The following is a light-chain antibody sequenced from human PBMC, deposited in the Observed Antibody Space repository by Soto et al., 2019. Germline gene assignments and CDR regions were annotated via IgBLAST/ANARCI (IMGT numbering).Light chain of an antibody. CDR3: QQYGSSGT. J-gene: IGKJ1*01. CDR1: QSVSKNY. CDR2: GAS. Sequence: IVLTQSPGTLSLSPGERATLSCRASQSVSKNYLAWYQQKPGQAPRLLIYGASNKATGIPARFSGSGSGTEFTLTISSLKSEDFAVYYCQQYGSSGTFGQGTKVDIK. V-gene: IGKV3-20*01.